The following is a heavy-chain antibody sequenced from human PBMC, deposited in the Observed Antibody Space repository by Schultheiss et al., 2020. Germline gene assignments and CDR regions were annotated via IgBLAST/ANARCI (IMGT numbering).Heavy chain of an antibody. CDR3: ARDRPLRY. J-gene: IGHJ4*02. Sequence: SLKISCAASGFTFDDYAMHWVRQAPGKGLEWVSGISWNSGSIGYADSVKGRFTISRDNSKNTLYLQMNSLRAEDTAIYHCARDRPLRYWGQGTLVTVSS. CDR1: GFTFDDYA. V-gene: IGHV3-9*01. CDR2: ISWNSGSI.